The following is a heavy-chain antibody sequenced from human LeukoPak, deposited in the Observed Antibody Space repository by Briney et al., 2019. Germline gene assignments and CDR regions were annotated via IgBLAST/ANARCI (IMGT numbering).Heavy chain of an antibody. Sequence: IGGRRTIGKRMEWVSAISGSGGSTYYADSVKGRFTISRDNSKNTLYLQMNSLRAEDTAVYYCAGRSGWDPFDYWGQGTLVTVSS. CDR2: ISGSGGST. V-gene: IGHV3-23*01. CDR3: AGRSGWDPFDY. J-gene: IGHJ4*02. D-gene: IGHD6-19*01.